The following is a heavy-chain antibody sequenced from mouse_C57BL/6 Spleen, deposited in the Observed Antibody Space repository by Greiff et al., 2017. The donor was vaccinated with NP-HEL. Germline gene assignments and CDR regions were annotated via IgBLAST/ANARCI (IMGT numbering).Heavy chain of an antibody. CDR2: ISYDGSN. Sequence: EVQLQESGPGLVKPSQSLSLTCSVTGYSITSGYYWNWIRQFPGNKLEWMGYISYDGSNNYNPSLKNRISITRDTSKNQFFLKLNSVATEDTATYYCARDWHYAMDYWGQGTSVTVSS. CDR1: GYSITSGYY. V-gene: IGHV3-6*01. J-gene: IGHJ4*01. CDR3: ARDWHYAMDY.